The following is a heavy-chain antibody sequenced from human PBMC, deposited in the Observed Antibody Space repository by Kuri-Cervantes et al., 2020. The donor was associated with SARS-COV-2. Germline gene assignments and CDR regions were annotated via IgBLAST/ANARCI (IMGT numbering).Heavy chain of an antibody. D-gene: IGHD3-22*01. CDR1: GYTVTELS. Sequence: ASVKVSCKVSGYTVTELSMHWVRQAPGKGLVWMGGFDPEYGEIIYAQKFQGRVTMTEDTSTDTEYMELSSLRSDDTAVYYCATVDYDSYGYSWHFDSWGHGTLVTVSS. J-gene: IGHJ4*01. V-gene: IGHV1-24*01. CDR3: ATVDYDSYGYSWHFDS. CDR2: FDPEYGEI.